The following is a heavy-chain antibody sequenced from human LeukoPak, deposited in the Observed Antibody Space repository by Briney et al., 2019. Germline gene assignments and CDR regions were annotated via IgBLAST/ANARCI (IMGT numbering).Heavy chain of an antibody. V-gene: IGHV1-69*02. D-gene: IGHD4-23*01. Sequence: SVKVSCKASGGTFSSYTISWVRQAPGQGLEWMGRIIPILGIANYAQKFQGRVTITADKSTSTAYMELSSLRSEDAAVYYCASGLVVTSAFDYWGQGTLVTVSS. J-gene: IGHJ4*02. CDR2: IIPILGIA. CDR3: ASGLVVTSAFDY. CDR1: GGTFSSYT.